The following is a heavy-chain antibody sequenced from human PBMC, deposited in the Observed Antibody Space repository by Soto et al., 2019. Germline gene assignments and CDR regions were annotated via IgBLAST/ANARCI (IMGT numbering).Heavy chain of an antibody. Sequence: GGSLRLSCAASGFTFSSYAMSWVRQAPGKGLEWVSAISGSGGSTYYVDSVKGRFTISRDNSKNTLYLQMNSLRAEDTAVYYCAKPLLPYYDFWSGTERWGQGTLVTVSS. V-gene: IGHV3-23*01. CDR1: GFTFSSYA. CDR3: AKPLLPYYDFWSGTER. J-gene: IGHJ4*02. D-gene: IGHD3-3*01. CDR2: ISGSGGST.